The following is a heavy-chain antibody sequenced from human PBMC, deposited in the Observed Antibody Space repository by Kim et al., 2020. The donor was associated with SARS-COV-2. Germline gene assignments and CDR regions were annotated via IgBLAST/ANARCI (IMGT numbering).Heavy chain of an antibody. D-gene: IGHD2-15*01. CDR3: AREGYCSGGSCLNFDY. J-gene: IGHJ4*02. V-gene: IGHV1-46*01. Sequence: KFQGRVTMTRDTSTSTVYMELSSLRSEDTAVYYCAREGYCSGGSCLNFDYWGQGTLVTVSS.